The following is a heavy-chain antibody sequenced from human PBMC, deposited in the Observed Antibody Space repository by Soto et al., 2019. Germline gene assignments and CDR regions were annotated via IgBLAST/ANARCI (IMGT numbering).Heavy chain of an antibody. D-gene: IGHD2-2*01. CDR1: GGTFSSFL. CDR3: ILDCTSMSCYGYLGVDV. CDR2: IIPVFGTA. V-gene: IGHV1-69*01. Sequence: QVQLVQSGAEVKTPGSSVKVSCKASGGTFSSFLMGWVRQAPGQGLEWMGGIIPVFGTATYAQKFQGRVTITADDAKSTVYMELSGLKSEDTAVYYCILDCTSMSCYGYLGVDVWGQGTTVTVSS. J-gene: IGHJ6*02.